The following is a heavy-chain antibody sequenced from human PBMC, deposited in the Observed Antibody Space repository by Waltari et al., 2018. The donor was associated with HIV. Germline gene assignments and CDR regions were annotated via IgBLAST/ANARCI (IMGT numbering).Heavy chain of an antibody. D-gene: IGHD3-10*01. J-gene: IGHJ4*02. CDR2: IKQDGSEK. V-gene: IGHV3-7*01. CDR3: ARDLEGSGSAPGD. CDR1: GFTFSSYW. Sequence: EVQLVASGGGLVQPGGSLSLSCATSGFTFSSYWMSRVRQDPGKGLEWVANIKQDGSEKYYVDSVKGRFTISRDNAKNSLYLQMNSLRAEDTAVYYCARDLEGSGSAPGDWGQGTLVTVSS.